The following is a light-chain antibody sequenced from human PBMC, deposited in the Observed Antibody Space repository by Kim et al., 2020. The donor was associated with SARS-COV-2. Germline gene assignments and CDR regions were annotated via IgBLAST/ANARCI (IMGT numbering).Light chain of an antibody. CDR1: TSDVGGYNY. Sequence: GLSLTISCTGTTSDVGGYNYVSWYQQHPGKAPKLMIYDVSKRPSGVSDRFSGSKSGNTASLTISGLQVEDEANYYCSSYTSSSTLVFGGGTQLTVL. J-gene: IGLJ3*02. CDR3: SSYTSSSTLV. V-gene: IGLV2-14*04. CDR2: DVS.